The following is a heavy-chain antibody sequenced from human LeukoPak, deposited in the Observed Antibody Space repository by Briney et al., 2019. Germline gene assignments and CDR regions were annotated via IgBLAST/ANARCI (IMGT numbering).Heavy chain of an antibody. CDR3: AREGSNGFDY. J-gene: IGHJ4*02. V-gene: IGHV4-31*03. CDR1: GGSISSGGYY. D-gene: IGHD1-26*01. Sequence: SQTLSLTCTVSGGSISSGGYYWSWIRQHPGKGLEWIGYIYYSGSTYYNPSLKSRVTISVDTSKNQFSLKLSSVTAADTAVYYCAREGSNGFDYWGQGTLVTVAS. CDR2: IYYSGST.